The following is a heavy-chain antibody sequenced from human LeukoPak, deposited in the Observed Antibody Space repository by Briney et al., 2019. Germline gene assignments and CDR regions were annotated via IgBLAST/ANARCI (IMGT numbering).Heavy chain of an antibody. CDR3: ASLGSSHVRFDY. CDR2: ISGSGGST. Sequence: PGGSLRLSCAASGFTFSSYAMSWVRQAPGKGLEWVSAISGSGGSTYYADSVKGRFTISRDNSKNTLYLQMNSLRAEDTAVYYCASLGSSHVRFDYWGQGTLVTVSS. CDR1: GFTFSSYA. V-gene: IGHV3-23*01. D-gene: IGHD1-26*01. J-gene: IGHJ4*02.